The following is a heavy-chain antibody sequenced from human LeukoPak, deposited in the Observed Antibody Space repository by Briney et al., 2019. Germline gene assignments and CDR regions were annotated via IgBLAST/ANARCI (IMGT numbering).Heavy chain of an antibody. Sequence: RPSETLSLTCTVSGYSISSGYYWGWIRQPPGKGLEWIGSIYHSGSTYYNPSLKSRVTISVDTSKNQFSLKLSSVTAADTAVYYCARDRGSGSYDYWGQGTLVTVSS. CDR2: IYHSGST. CDR1: GYSISSGYY. V-gene: IGHV4-38-2*02. CDR3: ARDRGSGSYDY. J-gene: IGHJ4*02. D-gene: IGHD1-26*01.